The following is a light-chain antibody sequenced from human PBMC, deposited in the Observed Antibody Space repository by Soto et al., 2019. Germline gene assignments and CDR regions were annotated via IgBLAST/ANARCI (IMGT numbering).Light chain of an antibody. Sequence: EIVITHSPATRSVSPGEGAALSCRASQSVSTNLAWHQQKPGQAPRLLIYDASNRATGIPARFSGSGSGTDFTLTISSLEPEDFAVYYCQQRSNWPPWTFGQGTKVDIK. CDR1: QSVSTN. J-gene: IGKJ1*01. CDR2: DAS. V-gene: IGKV3-11*01. CDR3: QQRSNWPPWT.